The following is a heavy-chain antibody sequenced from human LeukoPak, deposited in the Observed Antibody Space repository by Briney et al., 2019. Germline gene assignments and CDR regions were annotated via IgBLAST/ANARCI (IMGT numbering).Heavy chain of an antibody. Sequence: PGGSLRLSCAASGLTFSSYEMNWVRQAPGKGLEWISYISNSAHATYYADSVKGRFTISRDNAKNSLYLQLNSLRVEDTAVYYCARDPQEDYYGSGSFLEGAFDIWGQGTMVTVSS. CDR2: ISNSAHAT. J-gene: IGHJ3*02. CDR1: GLTFSSYE. V-gene: IGHV3-48*03. CDR3: ARDPQEDYYGSGSFLEGAFDI. D-gene: IGHD3-10*01.